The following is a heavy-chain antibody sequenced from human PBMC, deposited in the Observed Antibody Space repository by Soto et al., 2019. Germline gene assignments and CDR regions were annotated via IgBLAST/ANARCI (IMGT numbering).Heavy chain of an antibody. CDR3: APPGGYRVFDTVDI. Sequence: GSSLRLSCAACGFMFSTYSINWVRQAPWKGLEWVSAITSSGDSAYYAASVRGRFPISRENSINKIYLQMRSLRPEDTAVYYCAPPGGYRVFDTVDIWGRGT. D-gene: IGHD1-1*01. J-gene: IGHJ3*02. CDR1: GFMFSTYS. CDR2: ITSSGDSA. V-gene: IGHV3-23*01.